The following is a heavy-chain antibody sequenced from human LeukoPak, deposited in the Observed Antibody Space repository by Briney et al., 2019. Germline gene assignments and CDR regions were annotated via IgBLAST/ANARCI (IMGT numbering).Heavy chain of an antibody. Sequence: GGSLRLSCAASGFTFSSYWMHWVRQAPGKGLKWVSRINSDGSRKTYADSVRGRFTISRDNAKSTMYLQMNSLRAEDTAVYYCARVRDDYTYFDCWGQGTLVTVSS. V-gene: IGHV3-74*01. CDR1: GFTFSSYW. CDR3: ARVRDDYTYFDC. J-gene: IGHJ4*02. CDR2: INSDGSRK. D-gene: IGHD4-11*01.